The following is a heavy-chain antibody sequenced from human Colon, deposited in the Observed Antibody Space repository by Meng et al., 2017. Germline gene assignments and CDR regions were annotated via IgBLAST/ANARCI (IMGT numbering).Heavy chain of an antibody. CDR2: ISTYNGNT. J-gene: IGHJ3*02. CDR1: GYTFTSYG. V-gene: IGHV1-18*01. CDR3: VRVKFQSGDAFDI. Sequence: ASVKVSCKASGYTFTSYGISWVRQAPGQGLEWMGWISTYNGNTNYAQKVQGRVTMTTDTSTSTAYMELRSLRSDDTAVYYCVRVKFQSGDAFDIWGRGTMVTVSS.